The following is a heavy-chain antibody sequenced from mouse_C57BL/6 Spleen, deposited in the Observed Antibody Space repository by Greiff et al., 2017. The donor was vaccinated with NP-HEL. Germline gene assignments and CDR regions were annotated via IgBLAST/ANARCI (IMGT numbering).Heavy chain of an antibody. D-gene: IGHD3-3*01. CDR2: INPNNGGT. CDR3: AKGRGFAY. V-gene: IGHV1-26*01. J-gene: IGHJ3*01. Sequence: EVQLQQSGPELVKPGASVKISCKASGYTFTDYYMNWVKQSHGKSLEWIGDINPNNGGTSYNQKCKGKATLTVDKSSSTAYMELRSLTSEDSAVYYCAKGRGFAYWGQGTLVTVSA. CDR1: GYTFTDYY.